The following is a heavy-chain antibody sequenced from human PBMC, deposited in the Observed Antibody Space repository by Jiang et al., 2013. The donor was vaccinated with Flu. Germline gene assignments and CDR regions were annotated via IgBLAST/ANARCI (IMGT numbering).Heavy chain of an antibody. Sequence: VQLVESGGDLIKPGGSLRLSCTASGFTFSHVWMIWVRQAPGKRLEWVGRVKSKSAGETTDYAAPVKGRFTISRDDSTNTLYLQMNSLRPEDTAVYYCARAAYLGTSGWYGDYWGQGTLVTVSS. CDR3: ARAAYLGTSGWYGDY. CDR2: VKSKSAGETT. CDR1: GFTFSHVW. V-gene: IGHV3-15*01. J-gene: IGHJ4*02. D-gene: IGHD6-19*01.